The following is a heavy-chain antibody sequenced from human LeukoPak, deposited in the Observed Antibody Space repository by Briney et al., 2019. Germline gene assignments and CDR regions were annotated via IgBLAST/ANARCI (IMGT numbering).Heavy chain of an antibody. CDR2: IGGSGSNT. Sequence: GGSLRLSCAASGFTVSSNYMSWVRQAPGKGLEWVSFIGGSGSNTYYADSVKGRFTISRDNSKNTLYLQMNSLRAEDTAVYYCAKGYSSGWYDFDYWGQGTLVTVSS. D-gene: IGHD6-19*01. CDR1: GFTVSSNY. CDR3: AKGYSSGWYDFDY. J-gene: IGHJ4*02. V-gene: IGHV3-23*01.